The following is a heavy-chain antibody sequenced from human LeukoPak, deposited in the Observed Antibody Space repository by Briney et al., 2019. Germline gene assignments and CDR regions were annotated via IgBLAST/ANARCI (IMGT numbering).Heavy chain of an antibody. CDR2: ISGSGGST. J-gene: IGHJ4*02. CDR3: ARGYSSSSSSLFDY. Sequence: PGGSLRLSCAASGFTFSSYAMSWVRQAPGNGLEWVSAISGSGGSTYYADSVKGRFTISRDNSKNTLYLQMNSLRAEDTAVYYCARGYSSSSSSLFDYWGQGTLVTVSS. V-gene: IGHV3-23*01. CDR1: GFTFSSYA. D-gene: IGHD6-6*01.